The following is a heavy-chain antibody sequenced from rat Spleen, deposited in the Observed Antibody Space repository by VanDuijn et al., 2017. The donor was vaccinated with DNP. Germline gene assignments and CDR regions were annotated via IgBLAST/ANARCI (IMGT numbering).Heavy chain of an antibody. Sequence: EVQLVESGGDLVQPGRSLTLSCVASGFTVNNFWMAWIRQVPGKGLEWVAAIFSSGGSTYYPNSVRGRFTISSDNAKSTLYLHMDSLRSEDTATYYCATQAPIYYSEQFYFDYWGQGVMVTVSS. D-gene: IGHD1-1*01. CDR1: GFTVNNFW. CDR3: ATQAPIYYSEQFYFDY. V-gene: IGHV5-31*01. J-gene: IGHJ2*01. CDR2: IFSSGGST.